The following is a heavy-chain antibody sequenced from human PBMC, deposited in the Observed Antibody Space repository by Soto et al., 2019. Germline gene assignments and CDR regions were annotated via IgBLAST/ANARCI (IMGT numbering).Heavy chain of an antibody. CDR3: AKGGYNWNSYLHY. J-gene: IGHJ4*02. CDR2: ISWNSGSI. V-gene: IGHV3-9*01. D-gene: IGHD1-7*01. CDR1: GFTFDDYV. Sequence: EVQLVESGGGLVQPGRSLRLSCAASGFTFDDYVMHWVRQAPGKGLEWVSGISWNSGSIGYADSVKGRFTISRDNAKNSLYLQMNSLRAEDTALYYCAKGGYNWNSYLHYWGQGTLVTVSS.